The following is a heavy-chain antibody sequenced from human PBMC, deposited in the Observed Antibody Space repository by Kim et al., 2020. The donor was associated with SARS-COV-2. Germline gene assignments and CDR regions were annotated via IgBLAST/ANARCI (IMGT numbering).Heavy chain of an antibody. J-gene: IGHJ4*02. V-gene: IGHV1-69*13. CDR3: ARSEYYYDSSGYSPYFDY. CDR2: IIPIFGTA. CDR1: GGTFSSYA. D-gene: IGHD3-22*01. Sequence: SVKVSCKASGGTFSSYAISWVRQAPGQGLEWMGGIIPIFGTANYAQKFQGRVTITADESTSTAYMELSSLRSEDTAVYYCARSEYYYDSSGYSPYFDYWGQGTLVTVSS.